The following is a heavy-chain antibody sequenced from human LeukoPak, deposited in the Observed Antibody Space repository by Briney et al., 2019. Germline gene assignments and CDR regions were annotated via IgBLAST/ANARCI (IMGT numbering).Heavy chain of an antibody. CDR3: ARFIAAPYYFDY. V-gene: IGHV3-30*02. D-gene: IGHD6-13*01. CDR1: GFTFSSYA. J-gene: IGHJ4*02. Sequence: GGSLRLSCAASGFTFSSYAMSWVRQAPGKGLEWVAFIRYDGSNKYYADSVKGRFTISRDNAKNSLYLQMNSLRAEDTAVYYCARFIAAPYYFDYWGRGTLVTVSS. CDR2: IRYDGSNK.